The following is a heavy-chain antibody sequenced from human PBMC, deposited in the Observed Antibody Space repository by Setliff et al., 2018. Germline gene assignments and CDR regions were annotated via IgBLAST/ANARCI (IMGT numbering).Heavy chain of an antibody. CDR1: GFTFGDYA. V-gene: IGHV3-49*04. CDR2: IRSKAYGGTT. D-gene: IGHD6-19*01. J-gene: IGHJ6*03. Sequence: GESLKISCSVSGFTFGDYAMTWVRQAPGKGLEWVGFIRSKAYGGTTEYAASVKGRFTISRDDSESIAYLQMNSLKTEDTAVYYCIRLSSSAYYYMDTWGKGTTVTVS. CDR3: IRLSSSAYYYMDT.